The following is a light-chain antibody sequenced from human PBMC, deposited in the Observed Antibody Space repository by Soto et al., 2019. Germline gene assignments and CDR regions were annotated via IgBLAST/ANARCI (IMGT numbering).Light chain of an antibody. CDR3: LQDYNYPWT. CDR2: GAS. V-gene: IGKV3-15*01. CDR1: QSVSSN. J-gene: IGKJ1*01. Sequence: EIVMTQSPATLSVSPGERATLSCRASQSVSSNLAWYQQKPGQAPRLLIYGASSLQSGVPSRFSGSGSGTDFTLTISSLQPEDFATYYCLQDYNYPWTFGQGTKVEIK.